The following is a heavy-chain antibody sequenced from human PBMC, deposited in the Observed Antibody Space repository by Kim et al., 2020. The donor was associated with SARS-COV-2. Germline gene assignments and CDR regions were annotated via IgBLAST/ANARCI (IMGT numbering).Heavy chain of an antibody. V-gene: IGHV4-59*01. J-gene: IGHJ4*02. CDR3: ARRGDF. Sequence: FYGGGHPSTPSLKSRCTISLDTSKNQFSLRLGSVTAADTAVYYCARRGDFWGQGTLVTVSS. CDR2: FYGGGH.